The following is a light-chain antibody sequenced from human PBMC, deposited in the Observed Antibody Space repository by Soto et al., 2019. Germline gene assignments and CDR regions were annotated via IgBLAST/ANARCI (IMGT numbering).Light chain of an antibody. CDR1: RGLAST. CDR2: AAS. V-gene: IGKV1-9*01. Sequence: IQLTQSPSPLSTSVGDRVTTTCRARRGLASTLAWYQQKPGKAHKLLIYAASTLQSGVPSRFSGSGSGTDFTLTSTSLQSEDFATYYCQHLHTYPYTLRQGTKLEIK. J-gene: IGKJ2*01. CDR3: QHLHTYPYT.